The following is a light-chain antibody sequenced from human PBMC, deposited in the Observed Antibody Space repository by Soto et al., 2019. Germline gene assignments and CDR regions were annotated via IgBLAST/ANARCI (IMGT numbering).Light chain of an antibody. CDR3: SSYRGSSSLAVV. CDR2: DVS. J-gene: IGLJ2*01. V-gene: IGLV2-14*01. CDR1: SSDVGGYNY. Sequence: QSALTQPASVSGSPGQSITISCTGTSSDVGGYNYVSWYQQHPGKAPKLMIYDVSNRPSGVSNRFSGSKSGNTASLTISGLQAEDEADYYCSSYRGSSSLAVVFGGGTKVTVL.